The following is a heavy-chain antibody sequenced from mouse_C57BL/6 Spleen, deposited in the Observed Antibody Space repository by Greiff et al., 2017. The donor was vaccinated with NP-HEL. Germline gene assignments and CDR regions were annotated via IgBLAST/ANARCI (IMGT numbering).Heavy chain of an antibody. CDR3: TQLGLFAY. D-gene: IGHD4-1*02. J-gene: IGHJ3*01. CDR1: GYAFSSSW. CDR2: IYPGDGDT. Sequence: QVQLQQSGPELVKPGASVKISCKASGYAFSSSWMNWVKQRPGKGLEWIGRIYPGDGDTNYNGKFKGKATLTADKSSSTAYMQLSSLTSEDSAVYFCTQLGLFAYWGQGTLVTVSA. V-gene: IGHV1-82*01.